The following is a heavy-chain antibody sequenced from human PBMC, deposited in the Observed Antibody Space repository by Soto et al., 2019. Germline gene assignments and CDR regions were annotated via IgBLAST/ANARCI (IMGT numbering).Heavy chain of an antibody. CDR2: ISYSRNT. CDR1: GGSISNFH. V-gene: IGHV4-59*01. D-gene: IGHD2-15*01. Sequence: PSENLCLTCTVSGGSISNFHWSWIRQPPGKGLEWIGYISYSRNTTYNPSLKSRVSISVDTSKNQLSLNMTSVTAADTAVYYCARAPIVLSRSYLDSWGQGTPVTVSS. CDR3: ARAPIVLSRSYLDS. J-gene: IGHJ4*02.